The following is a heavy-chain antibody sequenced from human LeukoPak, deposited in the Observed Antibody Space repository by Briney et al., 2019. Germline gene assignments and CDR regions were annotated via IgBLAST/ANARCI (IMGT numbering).Heavy chain of an antibody. CDR1: GGTFSSYA. Sequence: GASVKVSCKASGGTFSSYAISWVRQAPGQGLEWMGRIIPILGIANYAQKFQGRVTITADKSTSTAYMELSSLRSEDTAVYYCPRLYYYDSSGYPDAFDIWGQGTMVTVSS. J-gene: IGHJ3*02. V-gene: IGHV1-69*04. CDR2: IIPILGIA. CDR3: PRLYYYDSSGYPDAFDI. D-gene: IGHD3-22*01.